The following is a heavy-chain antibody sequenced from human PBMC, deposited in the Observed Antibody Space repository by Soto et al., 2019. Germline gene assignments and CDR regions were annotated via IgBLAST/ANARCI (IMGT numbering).Heavy chain of an antibody. CDR3: ARGVGSGSYYNQYNWFDP. Sequence: ASVKVSCKDSGYTFTNNGISWVRQAPEQGLEWMGWINVYNGNTKYAQKVQGRVTMTTDTSTSTAYMELRSLRSDDTAVYYCARGVGSGSYYNQYNWFDPWGQGTLVTVSS. CDR1: GYTFTNNG. J-gene: IGHJ5*02. CDR2: INVYNGNT. D-gene: IGHD3-10*01. V-gene: IGHV1-18*01.